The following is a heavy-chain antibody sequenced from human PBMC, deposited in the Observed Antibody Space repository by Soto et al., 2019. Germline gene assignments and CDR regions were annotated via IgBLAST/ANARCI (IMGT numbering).Heavy chain of an antibody. CDR1: GFTFSSYS. D-gene: IGHD3-10*01. CDR3: ARDTPITMVRTDAFDI. J-gene: IGHJ3*02. CDR2: ISSSSSTI. V-gene: IGHV3-48*01. Sequence: GGSLRLSCAASGFTFSSYSMNWVRQAPGKGLEWVSYISSSSSTIYYADSVKGRFTISRDNAKNSLYLQMNSLRAEDTAVYYCARDTPITMVRTDAFDICGQGTMVTVSS.